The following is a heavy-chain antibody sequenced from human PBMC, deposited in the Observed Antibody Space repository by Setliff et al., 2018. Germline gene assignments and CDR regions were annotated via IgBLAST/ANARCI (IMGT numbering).Heavy chain of an antibody. Sequence: ASVKVSCKASGYTFNSYYMHWVRQAPGQGLEWMGIINPSGGSTSYAQKFQGRVTMTRDTSTSTVYMELSSLRSEDTAVYYCAREAKRNVVVVVAATPVYWGQGTLVTVSS. CDR2: INPSGGST. V-gene: IGHV1-46*02. J-gene: IGHJ4*02. CDR1: GYTFNSYY. CDR3: AREAKRNVVVVVAATPVY. D-gene: IGHD2-15*01.